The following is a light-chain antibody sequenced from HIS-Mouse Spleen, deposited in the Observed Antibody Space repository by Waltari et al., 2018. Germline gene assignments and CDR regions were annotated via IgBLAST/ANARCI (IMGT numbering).Light chain of an antibody. CDR1: QSVSSSY. CDR3: QQYGSSPPWT. J-gene: IGKJ1*01. Sequence: EIVFTQSPGTLSLSPGERATLYCRASQSVSSSYLAWYQQKPGQAPRLLIYGASSRATGIPDRFSGSGSGTDFTLTISRLEPEDFAVYYCQQYGSSPPWTFGQGTKVEIK. CDR2: GAS. V-gene: IGKV3-20*01.